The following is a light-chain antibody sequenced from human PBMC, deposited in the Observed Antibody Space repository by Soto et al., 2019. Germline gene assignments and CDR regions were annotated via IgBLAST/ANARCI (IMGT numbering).Light chain of an antibody. V-gene: IGKV1-5*01. J-gene: IGKJ1*01. Sequence: IQMTQSPSTLCASVGDRVTIACRASQSITSWLAWYQQKPGKAPKLLIYDASSLESGVPSRFSGSGSGTEFTLTISSLQPDDFATYYCQQYNSYSGTFGQGTKVDIK. CDR3: QQYNSYSGT. CDR2: DAS. CDR1: QSITSW.